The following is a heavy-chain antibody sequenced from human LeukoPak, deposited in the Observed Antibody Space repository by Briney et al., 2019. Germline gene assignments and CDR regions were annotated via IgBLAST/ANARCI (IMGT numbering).Heavy chain of an antibody. V-gene: IGHV3-23*01. CDR3: AKDNLGRLELHGPNFDY. J-gene: IGHJ4*02. CDR2: ISGSGGST. CDR1: GFTFSSYA. Sequence: PGGSLRLSCAASGFTFSSYAMSWVRQAPGKGLEWVSAISGSGGSTYYADSVKGRFTISRDNSKNTLYLQMNSLRAEDTAVYYCAKDNLGRLELHGPNFDYWGQGTLVTVSS. D-gene: IGHD1-7*01.